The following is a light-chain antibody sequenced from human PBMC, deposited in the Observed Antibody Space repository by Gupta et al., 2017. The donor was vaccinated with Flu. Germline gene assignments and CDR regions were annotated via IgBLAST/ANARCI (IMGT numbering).Light chain of an antibody. CDR2: GAS. J-gene: IGKJ4*01. Sequence: ERATPSCRASQSVSSSYLAWYQQKPGQAPRLLIYGASRRATGIPDRFSGSGSGTDFTLTISRLEPEDFAVYYCQQYDSSPLTFGGGTKVEI. V-gene: IGKV3-20*01. CDR3: QQYDSSPLT. CDR1: QSVSSSY.